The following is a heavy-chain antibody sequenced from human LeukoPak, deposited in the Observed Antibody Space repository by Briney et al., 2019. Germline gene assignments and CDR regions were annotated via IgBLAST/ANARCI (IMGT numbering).Heavy chain of an antibody. V-gene: IGHV4-59*08. CDR3: ARLLSYCSGGSCYYDAFDI. J-gene: IGHJ3*02. CDR2: IYYSGST. CDR1: GGSISSYY. Sequence: PSETLSLTCTVSGGSISSYYWSWLRQPPGKGLEWIGYIYYSGSTNYNPSLKSRVTISVDTSKNQFSLKLSSVTAADTAVYYCARLLSYCSGGSCYYDAFDIWGQGTMVTVSS. D-gene: IGHD2-15*01.